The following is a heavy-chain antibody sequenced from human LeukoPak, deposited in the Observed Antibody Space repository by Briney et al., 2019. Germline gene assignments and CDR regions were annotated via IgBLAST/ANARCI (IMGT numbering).Heavy chain of an antibody. J-gene: IGHJ5*02. CDR3: ARTSPVIAVAGNGACFDP. V-gene: IGHV3-21*01. CDR2: ISSSSSYI. D-gene: IGHD6-19*01. Sequence: GGSLRLSCAASGFTFSSYSMNWVRQAPGKGLEWVSSISSSSSYIYYADSVKGRFTISRDNAKNSLYLQMNSLRAEDTAVYYCARTSPVIAVAGNGACFDPWGQGTLVTVSS. CDR1: GFTFSSYS.